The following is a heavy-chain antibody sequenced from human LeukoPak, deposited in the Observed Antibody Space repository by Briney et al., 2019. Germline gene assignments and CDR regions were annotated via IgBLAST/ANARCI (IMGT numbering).Heavy chain of an antibody. CDR2: INPHSGGT. CDR3: ARYSSSWVPFDY. CDR1: GYTFTGYY. V-gene: IGHV1-2*02. Sequence: ASVKVSCKASGYTFTGYYVRWVRQAPGQGLEWMGWINPHSGGTNYAQKFQGRVTMTRDTSISTAYMELSRLRSDDTAVYYCARYSSSWVPFDYWGQGTQVTVSS. J-gene: IGHJ4*02. D-gene: IGHD6-13*01.